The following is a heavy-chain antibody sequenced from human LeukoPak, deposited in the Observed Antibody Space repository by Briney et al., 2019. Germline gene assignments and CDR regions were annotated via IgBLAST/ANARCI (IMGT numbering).Heavy chain of an antibody. CDR2: ISSSSSYI. CDR1: GFTVSSNY. V-gene: IGHV3-21*01. Sequence: PGGSLRLSCAASGFTVSSNYMSWVRQAPGKGLEWVSSISSSSSYIYYADSVKGRLTISRDNAKNSLYLQMNSLRAEDTAVYYCARRVVITNYFDYWGQGTLVTVSS. CDR3: ARRVVITNYFDY. D-gene: IGHD3-22*01. J-gene: IGHJ4*02.